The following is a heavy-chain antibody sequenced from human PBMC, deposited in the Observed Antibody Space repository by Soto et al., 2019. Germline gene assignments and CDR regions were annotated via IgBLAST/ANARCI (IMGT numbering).Heavy chain of an antibody. V-gene: IGHV1-69*01. Sequence: GGSVKVSCKASRGALSSFAISWVRQAPGQGVYWVGGIIPVYGTPKQPQKVPGRITVTADESTRTAYMELSSLKSEDTAIYYCAVGTMFDYWGQGTLVTVSS. CDR3: AVGTMFDY. CDR2: IIPVYGTP. J-gene: IGHJ4*02. CDR1: RGALSSFA. D-gene: IGHD3-10*02.